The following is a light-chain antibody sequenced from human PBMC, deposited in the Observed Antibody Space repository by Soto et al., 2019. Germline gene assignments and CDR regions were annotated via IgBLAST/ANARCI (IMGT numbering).Light chain of an antibody. Sequence: QSVLTQPPSVSGAPGQRVTISCTGSSSNIGSSFDVHWYQHLPGTAPKLLIYGNTNRPSGVPDRFSGSKSGNSASLAITGLQAEDEADYYCHSYDTILSGSVFGGGTKVTGL. CDR1: SSNIGSSFD. J-gene: IGLJ2*01. CDR2: GNT. CDR3: HSYDTILSGSV. V-gene: IGLV1-40*01.